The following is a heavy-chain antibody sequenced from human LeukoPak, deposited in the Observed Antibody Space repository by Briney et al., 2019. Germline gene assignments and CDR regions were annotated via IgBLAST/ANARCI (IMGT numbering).Heavy chain of an antibody. CDR1: GFTFSSYA. CDR2: ISGSGGST. Sequence: GGSLRLSCAASGFTFSSYALSWVRQAPGKGLEWVAAISGSGGSTYYAASVKGRFTISRDNPKNTLYLQMNSLRAEDTAVYYCAKDREWQQLSDFDYWGQGTLVTVSS. J-gene: IGHJ4*02. V-gene: IGHV3-23*01. D-gene: IGHD6-13*01. CDR3: AKDREWQQLSDFDY.